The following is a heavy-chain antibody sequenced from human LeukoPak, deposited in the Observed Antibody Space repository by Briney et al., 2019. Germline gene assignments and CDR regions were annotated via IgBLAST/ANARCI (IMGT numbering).Heavy chain of an antibody. Sequence: ASVKVSCKASGYTFTGYYMHRVRQAPGQGPEWMGWINPNSGGTNYALKFQGRVTMTRDTSISTAYMELSRLRSDDTAVYYCARVPQLSDWSPPINWFDPWGQGTLVTVSS. CDR1: GYTFTGYY. CDR2: INPNSGGT. CDR3: ARVPQLSDWSPPINWFDP. D-gene: IGHD2-21*01. V-gene: IGHV1-2*02. J-gene: IGHJ5*02.